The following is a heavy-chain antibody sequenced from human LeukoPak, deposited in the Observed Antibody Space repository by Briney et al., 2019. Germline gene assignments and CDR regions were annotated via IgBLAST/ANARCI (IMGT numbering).Heavy chain of an antibody. V-gene: IGHV1-18*01. CDR1: GYRFTSWG. CDR3: ARDPQVYGDFDNWFDP. CDR2: ISAYNGNT. J-gene: IGHJ5*02. D-gene: IGHD4-17*01. Sequence: ASVKVCCKASGYRFTSWGISWVRQAPGQGLKSMGWISAYNGNTKYAQKLQGRVTMTTDTSTSTAYMELRSLRSDDTAVYYCARDPQVYGDFDNWFDPWGQGTLVTVSS.